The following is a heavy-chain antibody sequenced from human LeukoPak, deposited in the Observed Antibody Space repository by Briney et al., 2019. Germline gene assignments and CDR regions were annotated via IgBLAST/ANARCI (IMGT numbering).Heavy chain of an antibody. V-gene: IGHV4-31*03. CDR2: IYYSGST. Sequence: SETLSLTCTVSGGSISSGGYYWSWIRQHPGKGLEWMGYIYYSGSTYYNPSLKSRVTISVDTSKNQFSLKLSSVTAADTAVYYCARAEETENFDYWGQGTLVTVSS. J-gene: IGHJ4*02. CDR1: GGSISSGGYY. CDR3: ARAEETENFDY.